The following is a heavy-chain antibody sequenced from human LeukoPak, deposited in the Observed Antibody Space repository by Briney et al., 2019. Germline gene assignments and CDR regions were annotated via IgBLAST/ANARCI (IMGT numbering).Heavy chain of an antibody. CDR2: ISYDGSNK. CDR3: AKGQNLWFREPYDAVDI. CDR1: GFTFSSYG. Sequence: GRSLRLSCAASGFTFSSYGMHWVRQAPGKGLEWVAVISYDGSNKYYADSVKGRFTTSRDNSKNTLYLQMNSLRAEDTAVYYCAKGQNLWFREPYDAVDIWGQGTMVTVSS. V-gene: IGHV3-30*18. J-gene: IGHJ3*02. D-gene: IGHD3-10*01.